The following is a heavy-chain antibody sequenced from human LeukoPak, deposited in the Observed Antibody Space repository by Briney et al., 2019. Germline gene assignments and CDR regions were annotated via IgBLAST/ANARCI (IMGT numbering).Heavy chain of an antibody. CDR2: IWYDGSKK. Sequence: GGSLRLSCAASGLTFSSHGMHWVRQAPGKGLEWVALIWYDGSKKNYADSVKGRFTISRDDSKSTLYLQINSLRAEDTAVYYCAKDLSYGSNWFDPWGQGTLVTVSS. V-gene: IGHV3-33*06. J-gene: IGHJ5*02. D-gene: IGHD5-18*01. CDR3: AKDLSYGSNWFDP. CDR1: GLTFSSHG.